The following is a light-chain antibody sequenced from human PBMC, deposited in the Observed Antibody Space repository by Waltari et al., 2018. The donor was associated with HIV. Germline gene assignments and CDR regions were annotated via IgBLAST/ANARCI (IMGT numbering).Light chain of an antibody. J-gene: IGKJ2*01. CDR2: TAS. Sequence: TITCRASQGIDSSLAWYQQKPGTAPKLLLFTASRLQSGVPSRFSGSASGTDYTLTISSLQPEDFATYFCLQYYSPSYTFGQGTKLEIE. CDR3: LQYYSPSYT. CDR1: QGIDSS. V-gene: IGKV1-NL1*01.